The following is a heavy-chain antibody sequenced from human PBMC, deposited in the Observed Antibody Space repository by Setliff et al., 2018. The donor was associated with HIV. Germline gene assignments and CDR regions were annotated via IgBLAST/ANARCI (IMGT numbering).Heavy chain of an antibody. Sequence: PSETLSLTCAVHGGSFSDYYWTWIRQPPGKGLEWIGEIKHSGSTNYNPSLKSRVTISVDTAKNQFSLNLTSVTAADTAVYYCARGGFKWSGSYADYWGQGTQVTVSS. J-gene: IGHJ4*02. CDR3: ARGGFKWSGSYADY. CDR1: GGSFSDYY. D-gene: IGHD1-26*01. V-gene: IGHV4-34*01. CDR2: IKHSGST.